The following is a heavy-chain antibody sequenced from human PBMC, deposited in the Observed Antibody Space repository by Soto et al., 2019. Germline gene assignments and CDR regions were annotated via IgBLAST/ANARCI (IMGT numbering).Heavy chain of an antibody. V-gene: IGHV3-15*07. CDR3: TTDPPDYYDSSGYYPRSYYFDY. J-gene: IGHJ4*02. Sequence: EVQLVESGGGLVKPGGSLRLSCAASGFTFSNAWMNWVRQAPGKGLEWVGRIKSKTDGGTTDYAAPVKGRFTISRDDSKNTLYLQMNSLKTEDTAVYYCTTDPPDYYDSSGYYPRSYYFDYWGQGTLVTVSS. CDR2: IKSKTDGGTT. D-gene: IGHD3-22*01. CDR1: GFTFSNAW.